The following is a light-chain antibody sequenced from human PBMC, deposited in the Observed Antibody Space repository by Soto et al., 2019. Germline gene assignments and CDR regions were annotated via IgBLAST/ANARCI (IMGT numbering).Light chain of an antibody. CDR1: QSVSSY. CDR2: DAC. Sequence: EIVLTQSPATLSLSPGERATLSCRASQSVSSYLAWYQQKPGQAPRLLIYDACNRATGIPARFSGSGSGTDFTLTISSLEPEDFAVYYCQQRSNWPPITFGQGTRLEI. CDR3: QQRSNWPPIT. V-gene: IGKV3-11*01. J-gene: IGKJ5*01.